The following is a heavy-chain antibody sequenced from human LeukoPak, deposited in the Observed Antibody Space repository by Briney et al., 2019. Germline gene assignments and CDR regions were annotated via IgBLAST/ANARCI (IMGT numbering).Heavy chain of an antibody. J-gene: IGHJ5*02. CDR1: GGSISTYS. Sequence: SETLSLTCTVSGGSISTYSWNWIRQSPGRGLEWIGYVKNNGGTYNNPSLRSRVTISPDTSKNQFSLKLTSVTAADTAVYYCARDAGGTWFDPWGQGTLVTVSS. CDR2: VKNNGGT. V-gene: IGHV4-59*01. CDR3: ARDAGGTWFDP.